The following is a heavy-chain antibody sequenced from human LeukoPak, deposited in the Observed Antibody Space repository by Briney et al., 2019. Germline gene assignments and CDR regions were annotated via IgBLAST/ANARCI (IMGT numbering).Heavy chain of an antibody. V-gene: IGHV1-69*13. D-gene: IGHD2-2*01. CDR1: GYTFTSYG. CDR3: ARPDAKTQVLDQLPSFYYYGMDV. J-gene: IGHJ6*02. CDR2: IIPIFGTA. Sequence: GASVKVSCKASGYTFTSYGISWVRQAPGQGLEWMGGIIPIFGTANYAQKFQGRVTITADESTSTAYMELSSLRSEDTAVYYCARPDAKTQVLDQLPSFYYYGMDVWGQGTTVTVSS.